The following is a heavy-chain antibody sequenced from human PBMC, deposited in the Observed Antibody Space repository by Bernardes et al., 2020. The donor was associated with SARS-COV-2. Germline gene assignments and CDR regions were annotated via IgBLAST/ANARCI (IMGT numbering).Heavy chain of an antibody. CDR3: ARAPPEAVAGMGLFDY. CDR1: GDSISSSSYY. D-gene: IGHD6-19*01. Sequence: LTCTVSGDSISSSSYYWGWIRQSPGKGLEWIGSIYYTGSTYYNPSLKSRVTISVDTSKSQFSLKVSSVTAADTAVYYCARAPPEAVAGMGLFDYWGQGTLVTVSS. J-gene: IGHJ4*02. CDR2: IYYTGST. V-gene: IGHV4-39*01.